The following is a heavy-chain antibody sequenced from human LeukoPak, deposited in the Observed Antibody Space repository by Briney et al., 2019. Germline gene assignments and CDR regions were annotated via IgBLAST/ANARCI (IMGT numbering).Heavy chain of an antibody. J-gene: IGHJ4*02. CDR1: GFTFSSYS. CDR2: ISSTSTYI. Sequence: PGGSLRLSCAASGFTFSSYSMSWVRQAPGKGLEWVSSISSTSTYIYYTDSVKGRFTISRDNAKNSLYLQMNSLRAEDTAVYYCAKGVYYGSGSYDYWGQGTLVTVSS. V-gene: IGHV3-21*01. CDR3: AKGVYYGSGSYDY. D-gene: IGHD3-10*01.